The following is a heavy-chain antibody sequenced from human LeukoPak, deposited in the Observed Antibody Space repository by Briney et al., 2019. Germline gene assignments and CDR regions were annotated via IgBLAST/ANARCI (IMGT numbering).Heavy chain of an antibody. J-gene: IGHJ6*02. CDR2: ISAYNGNT. D-gene: IGHD6-19*01. Sequence: ASVKVSCKASGYTFTSYGISWVRQAPGQGLEWMGWISAYNGNTNYAQKLQGRVTMATDTSTSTAYMELRSLRSDDTAVYYCARGYSSGWYYYGMDVWGQGTTVTVSS. V-gene: IGHV1-18*01. CDR1: GYTFTSYG. CDR3: ARGYSSGWYYYGMDV.